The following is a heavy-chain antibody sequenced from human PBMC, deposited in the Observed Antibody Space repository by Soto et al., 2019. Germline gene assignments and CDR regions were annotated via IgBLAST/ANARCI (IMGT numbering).Heavy chain of an antibody. Sequence: ASVKVSCKASGYTFTSYAMHWVRQAPGQRLEWMGWINAGNGNTKYSQKFQGRVTITRDTSASTAYIELSSLRSEDTAVYYCARDILRYFDWTPFDYWGQGTLVTVSS. CDR3: ARDILRYFDWTPFDY. V-gene: IGHV1-3*01. D-gene: IGHD3-9*01. CDR1: GYTFTSYA. J-gene: IGHJ4*02. CDR2: INAGNGNT.